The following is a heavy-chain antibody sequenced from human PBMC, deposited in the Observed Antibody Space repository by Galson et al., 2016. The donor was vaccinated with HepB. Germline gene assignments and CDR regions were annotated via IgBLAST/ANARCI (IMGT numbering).Heavy chain of an antibody. D-gene: IGHD3-10*01. CDR1: GFTFSSYT. Sequence: SLRLSCAASGFTFSSYTIHWVRQPPGKGLEWVSLISYDATDEYYADSVRGRFTISRDNSKNTLFLQMNSRRAEDTAFYYCARSTTPRYYLDFWGQGTLVIVSS. V-gene: IGHV3-30*04. J-gene: IGHJ4*02. CDR3: ARSTTPRYYLDF. CDR2: ISYDATDE.